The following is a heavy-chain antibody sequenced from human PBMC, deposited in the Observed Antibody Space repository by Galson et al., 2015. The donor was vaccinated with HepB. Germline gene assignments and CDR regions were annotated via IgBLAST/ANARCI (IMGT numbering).Heavy chain of an antibody. CDR2: IIASFGTV. J-gene: IGHJ4*02. V-gene: IGHV1-69*06. D-gene: IGHD3-3*01. Sequence: SVKVSCKASGDTLKSHTISWVRQAPGQGLEWMGGIIASFGTVTYARKLRGRVTMTADKSTSTVFMELNSLTSDDTAVYYCARDGEASRITNFWSGHFGTGDAFGSWGQGTLVTVSS. CDR1: GDTLKSHT. CDR3: ARDGEASRITNFWSGHFGTGDAFGS.